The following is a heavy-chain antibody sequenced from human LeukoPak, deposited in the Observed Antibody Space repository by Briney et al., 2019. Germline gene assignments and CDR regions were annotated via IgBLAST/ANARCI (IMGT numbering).Heavy chain of an antibody. CDR1: GFTFSSYG. J-gene: IGHJ4*02. V-gene: IGHV3-30*18. Sequence: PGGSLRLSCAASGFTFSSYGMHWVRQAPGKGLEWVAVISYDGSNKYYADSVKGRSTISRDNSKNTLYLQMNSLRAEDTAVYYCANALHYHYDSSGFDYWGQGTLVTVSS. D-gene: IGHD3-22*01. CDR3: ANALHYHYDSSGFDY. CDR2: ISYDGSNK.